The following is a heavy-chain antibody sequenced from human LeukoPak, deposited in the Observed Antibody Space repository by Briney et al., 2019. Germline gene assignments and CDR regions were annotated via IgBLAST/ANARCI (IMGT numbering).Heavy chain of an antibody. V-gene: IGHV4-30-4*08. CDR3: ARVATGYSSSLQENWFDP. Sequence: KPSETLSLTCTVSGGSIGSGDYYWSWIRQPPGKGLEWIGYIYYSGSTYYNPSLKSRVTMSVDTSKNQFSLKLSSVTAADTAVYYCARVATGYSSSLQENWFDPWGQGTLVAVSS. CDR2: IYYSGST. J-gene: IGHJ5*02. D-gene: IGHD6-6*01. CDR1: GGSIGSGDYY.